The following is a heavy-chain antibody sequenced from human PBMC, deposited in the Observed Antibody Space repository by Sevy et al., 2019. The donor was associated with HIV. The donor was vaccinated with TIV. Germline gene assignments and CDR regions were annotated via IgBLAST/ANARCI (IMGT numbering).Heavy chain of an antibody. J-gene: IGHJ4*02. V-gene: IGHV3-33*01. CDR1: GFSLTTSG. D-gene: IGHD4-17*01. CDR3: ARDLEFYDYGDYGPAFMPDY. CDR2: MWFDGSNT. Sequence: GGSLRLSCAASGFSLTTSGMHWVRQAPGKGLEWVAVMWFDGSNTYYADSVKGRFTISRDIAKNTLHLQMNSLRAEDTAVYYCARDLEFYDYGDYGPAFMPDYWGQGTLVTVSS.